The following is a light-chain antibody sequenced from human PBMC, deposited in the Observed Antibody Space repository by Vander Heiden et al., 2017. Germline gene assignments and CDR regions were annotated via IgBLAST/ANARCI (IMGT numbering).Light chain of an antibody. Sequence: IRMTQSPSSFSASTGDRVTITCRASQGISSYLAWYQQKPGKAPKLLIYAASTLQSGVPSRFSGSGSGTDFTLTISCLQSEDFATYYCQQYYSYPFLTFGGGTKVEIK. J-gene: IGKJ4*01. V-gene: IGKV1-8*01. CDR3: QQYYSYPFLT. CDR1: QGISSY. CDR2: AAS.